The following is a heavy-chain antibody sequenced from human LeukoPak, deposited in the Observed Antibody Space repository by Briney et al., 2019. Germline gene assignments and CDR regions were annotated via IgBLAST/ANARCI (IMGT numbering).Heavy chain of an antibody. CDR3: ARTYYYGSGSFFDY. CDR1: GFTFSSYW. J-gene: IGHJ4*02. Sequence: QAGGSLRLSCAASGFTFSSYWMSWVRQAPGKGLEWVANIKQDGSEKYYVDSVKGRFTISRDNAKNSLHLQMNSLRAEDTAVYYCARTYYYGSGSFFDYWGQGTLVTVSS. V-gene: IGHV3-7*01. D-gene: IGHD3-10*01. CDR2: IKQDGSEK.